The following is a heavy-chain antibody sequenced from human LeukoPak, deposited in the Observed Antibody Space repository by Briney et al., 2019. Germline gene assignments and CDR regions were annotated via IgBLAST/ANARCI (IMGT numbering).Heavy chain of an antibody. J-gene: IGHJ4*02. CDR2: FDPEDGET. CDR3: ATSPPGYSSSWYPKNYYFDY. D-gene: IGHD6-13*01. Sequence: GASVKVSCKVSGCTLTELSMHWVRQAPGKGLEWMGGFDPEDGETIYAQKFQGRVTMTEDTSTDTAYMELSSLRSEDTAVYYCATSPPGYSSSWYPKNYYFDYWGQGTLVTVSS. V-gene: IGHV1-24*01. CDR1: GCTLTELS.